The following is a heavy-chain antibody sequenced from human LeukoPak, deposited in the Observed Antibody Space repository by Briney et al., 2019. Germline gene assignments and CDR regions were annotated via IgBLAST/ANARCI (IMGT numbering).Heavy chain of an antibody. CDR2: IYSGGST. CDR1: GFTVSSNY. D-gene: IGHD2-2*01. CDR3: AKVDGGYCSRSSCSGGFDP. J-gene: IGHJ5*02. V-gene: IGHV3-53*01. Sequence: GGSLRLSCAASGFTVSSNYMSWVRQAPGKGLEWVSVIYSGGSTYYADSVKGRFTISRDNSKNTLYLQMNSLRADDTAVYYCAKVDGGYCSRSSCSGGFDPWGQGTLVTVSS.